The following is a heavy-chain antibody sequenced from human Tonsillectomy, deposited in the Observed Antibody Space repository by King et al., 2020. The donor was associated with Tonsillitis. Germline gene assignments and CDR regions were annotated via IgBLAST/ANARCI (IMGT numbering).Heavy chain of an antibody. CDR1: GFTFDDYG. J-gene: IGHJ6*03. Sequence: VQLVESGGGVVRPGGSLRVSCAASGFTFDDYGMSWVRQAPGKGLEWVSGINWNGGSTGYADSVKGRFTISSDNATKSLYLQMNSLRVEDTALYYCARAVGFSYYYMDVWGKGTTVTVSS. V-gene: IGHV3-20*04. CDR3: ARAVGFSYYYMDV. CDR2: INWNGGST. D-gene: IGHD3-3*02.